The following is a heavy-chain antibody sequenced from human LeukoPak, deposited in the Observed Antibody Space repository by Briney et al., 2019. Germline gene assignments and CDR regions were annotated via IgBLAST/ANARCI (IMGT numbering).Heavy chain of an antibody. CDR1: GFTFSSYG. V-gene: IGHV3-33*06. CDR3: AKDSSGWFLNDAFDI. CDR2: IWYDGSNK. D-gene: IGHD6-19*01. J-gene: IGHJ3*02. Sequence: GGSLRLSCAASGFTFSSYGMHWVRQAPGKGLEWVAVIWYDGSNKYYADSVKGRFTISRDNSKNTLYLQMNSLRAEDTAVYYCAKDSSGWFLNDAFDIWGQGTMVTVSS.